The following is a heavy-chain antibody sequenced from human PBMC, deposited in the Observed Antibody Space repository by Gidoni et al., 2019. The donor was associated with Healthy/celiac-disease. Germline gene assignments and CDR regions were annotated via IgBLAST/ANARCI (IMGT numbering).Heavy chain of an antibody. CDR1: GYPFTSYD. J-gene: IGHJ5*02. CDR3: ARVLRLGYCSGGSCYKGWFDP. CDR2: MNPNSGNT. V-gene: IGHV1-8*01. D-gene: IGHD2-15*01. Sequence: QVQLVQSGAEVKKPGASVKVSCKASGYPFTSYDINWVRQATGQGLEWMGWMNPNSGNTGYAQKFQGRVTMTRNTSISTAYMELSSLRSEDTAVYYCARVLRLGYCSGGSCYKGWFDPWGQGTLVTVSS.